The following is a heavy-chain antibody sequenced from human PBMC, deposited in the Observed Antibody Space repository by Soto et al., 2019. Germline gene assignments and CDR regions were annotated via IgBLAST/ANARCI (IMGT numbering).Heavy chain of an antibody. Sequence: ASVKVSFKASGYTFTSYAMHWVRQAPGQRLEWMGWINAGNGNTKYSQKFQGRVTITRDTSASTAYMELSSLRSEDTAVYYCASRYCSGGSCAYIFDYWGQGTLVTVSS. CDR1: GYTFTSYA. J-gene: IGHJ4*02. D-gene: IGHD2-15*01. V-gene: IGHV1-3*01. CDR2: INAGNGNT. CDR3: ASRYCSGGSCAYIFDY.